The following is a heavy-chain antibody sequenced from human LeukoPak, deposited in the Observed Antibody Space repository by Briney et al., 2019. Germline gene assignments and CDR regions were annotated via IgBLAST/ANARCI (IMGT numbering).Heavy chain of an antibody. J-gene: IGHJ4*02. CDR2: IRDTGKNT. CDR3: AKDSGTWNADY. V-gene: IGHV3-30*02. D-gene: IGHD1-1*01. CDR1: GFPFTKYG. Sequence: GGSLRLSCAASGFPFTKYGMHWVRQAPGKGLEWVAFIRDTGKNTYYADSVKGRFTISRDTSKNTLYLQMNSLRTEDTSVYYCAKDSGTWNADYWGQGTLVTVSS.